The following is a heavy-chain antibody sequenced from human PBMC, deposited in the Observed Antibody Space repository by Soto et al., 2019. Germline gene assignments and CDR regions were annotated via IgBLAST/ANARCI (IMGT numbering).Heavy chain of an antibody. Sequence: EVQLVESGGGLVQPGGSLRLSCAASGFTFSSYWMSWVRQAPGKGLEWVANIKQDGSEKYYVDSVKGRFTISRDNAKNSLYLQMNSLRAEDTAVYYCARDFTVSMSPVTHFDYWGQGTLVTVSS. D-gene: IGHD4-17*01. J-gene: IGHJ4*02. V-gene: IGHV3-7*01. CDR2: IKQDGSEK. CDR3: ARDFTVSMSPVTHFDY. CDR1: GFTFSSYW.